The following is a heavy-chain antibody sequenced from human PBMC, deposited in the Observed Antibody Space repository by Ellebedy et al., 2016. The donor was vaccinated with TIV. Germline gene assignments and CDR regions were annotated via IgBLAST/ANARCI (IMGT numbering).Heavy chain of an antibody. CDR1: GFTFSSYT. D-gene: IGHD5-24*01. V-gene: IGHV3-48*04. Sequence: GESLKISCTVSGFTFSSYTMNWVRQAPGKGLEWVSYISTESRTIYYTDSVKGRFTIYRDNSKNTLYLHMNSLRAEDTATYYCAKDQVAGDGRWVFDMWGQGTKVTVSS. J-gene: IGHJ3*02. CDR3: AKDQVAGDGRWVFDM. CDR2: ISTESRTI.